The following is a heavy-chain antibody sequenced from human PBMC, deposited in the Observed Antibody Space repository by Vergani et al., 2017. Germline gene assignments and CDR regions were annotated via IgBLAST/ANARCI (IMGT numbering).Heavy chain of an antibody. Sequence: QVQLQQWGAGLLKPSETLSLTCAVYGGSFSGYYWSWIRQPPGKGLEWIGEINHSGSTNYNPSLRSRFTISVDTSKNQFSLKLSSVTAADTAVYYCARHWAAARLDYWGQGTLVTVSS. CDR3: ARHWAAARLDY. D-gene: IGHD6-13*01. CDR2: INHSGST. J-gene: IGHJ4*02. V-gene: IGHV4-34*01. CDR1: GGSFSGYY.